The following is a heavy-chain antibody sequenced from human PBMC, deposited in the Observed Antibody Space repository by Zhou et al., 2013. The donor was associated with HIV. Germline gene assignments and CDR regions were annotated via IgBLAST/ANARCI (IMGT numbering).Heavy chain of an antibody. Sequence: QVQLVQSGAEMKKPGSSVKVSCKASGDTFVSYAVSWVRQAPGQGLEWVGGIIPVFGSPTYAPKFQDRVTFTTDESTSTAYMELNSLRSEDTAVYYCAIKQTGYRGWFDPWGQGTLVTVSS. J-gene: IGHJ5*02. CDR1: GDTFVSYA. V-gene: IGHV1-69*05. CDR2: IIPVFGSP. D-gene: IGHD3-9*01. CDR3: AIKQTGYRGWFDP.